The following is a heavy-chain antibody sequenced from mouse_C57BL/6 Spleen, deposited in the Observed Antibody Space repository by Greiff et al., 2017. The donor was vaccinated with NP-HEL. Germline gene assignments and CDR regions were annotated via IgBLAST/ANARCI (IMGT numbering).Heavy chain of an antibody. CDR1: GYTFTDYE. Sequence: VQLQQSGAELVRPGASVTLSCKASGYTFTDYEMHWVKQTPVHGLEWIGAIDPETGGTAYNQKFKGKAILTADKSSSTAYMELRSLTSEDSAVYYCTRGIYDGYGYWGQGTTLTVSS. CDR2: IDPETGGT. V-gene: IGHV1-15*01. J-gene: IGHJ2*01. D-gene: IGHD2-3*01. CDR3: TRGIYDGYGY.